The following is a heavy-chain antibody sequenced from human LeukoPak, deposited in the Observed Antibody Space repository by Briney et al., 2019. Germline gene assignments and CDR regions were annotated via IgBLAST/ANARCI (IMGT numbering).Heavy chain of an antibody. Sequence: SETLSLTRTVSGGSISNSRYYWGWIRQPPGKGLEWIGSIYYSGTTYHNPSLKSRLTISVDTTKNQFSVRLSSVTAADTAVYYCAGIYDTPRGFWGRGTLVTVSS. CDR1: GGSISNSRYY. V-gene: IGHV4-39*01. CDR3: AGIYDTPRGF. CDR2: IYYSGTT. J-gene: IGHJ4*02. D-gene: IGHD3-22*01.